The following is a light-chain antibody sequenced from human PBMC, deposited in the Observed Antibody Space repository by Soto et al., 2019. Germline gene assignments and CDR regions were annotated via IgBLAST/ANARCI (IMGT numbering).Light chain of an antibody. Sequence: SYELTQPPSVSVSPGQTASLTCSGDRLGSKYASWYQQKAGQSPVLVIYQDNKRPSGIPERISGSNSGNTATLTISGTQALDEADYYCQEWDSSRVIFGGGTKLTVL. V-gene: IGLV3-1*01. J-gene: IGLJ2*01. CDR2: QDN. CDR3: QEWDSSRVI. CDR1: RLGSKY.